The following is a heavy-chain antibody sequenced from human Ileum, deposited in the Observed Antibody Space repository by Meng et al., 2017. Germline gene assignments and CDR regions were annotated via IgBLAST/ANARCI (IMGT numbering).Heavy chain of an antibody. CDR2: IYSGGST. Sequence: LVETGGGLIQPGGSLRLSCADYGFTVSSNYMSWVRQAPGKGLEWVSVIYSGGSTYYADSVKGRFTISRDNSRNTLYLQMNSLRADDTAVDYCVREQYESRGHWGQGTLVTVSS. V-gene: IGHV3-53*02. CDR1: GFTVSSNY. J-gene: IGHJ4*02. D-gene: IGHD3-22*01. CDR3: VREQYESRGH.